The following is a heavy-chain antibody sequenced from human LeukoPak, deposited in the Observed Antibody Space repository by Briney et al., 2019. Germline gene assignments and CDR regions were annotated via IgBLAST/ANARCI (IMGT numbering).Heavy chain of an antibody. CDR3: ARDPGLNDAFDI. Sequence: ASVKVSCKASGYTFTSYYMHWVRQAPGQGLEWMGIINPSGGSTSYAQKFQGRVTITADKSTSTAYMELSSLRSEDTAVYYCARDPGLNDAFDIWGQGTMVTVSS. J-gene: IGHJ3*02. CDR1: GYTFTSYY. CDR2: INPSGGST. V-gene: IGHV1-46*01.